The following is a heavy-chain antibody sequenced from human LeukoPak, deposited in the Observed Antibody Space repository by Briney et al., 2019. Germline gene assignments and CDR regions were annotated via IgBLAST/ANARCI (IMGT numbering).Heavy chain of an antibody. J-gene: IGHJ3*02. V-gene: IGHV3-66*01. CDR1: EFSVGSNY. CDR2: IYSGGST. D-gene: IGHD3-22*01. Sequence: GGSLRLSCAASEFSVGSNYMTWVRQAPGKGLEWVSLIYSGGSTYYADSVKGRFTISRDNSKNTLYLQMNSLRAEDTAVYYCARDSSGLDAFDIWGQGTMVTVSS. CDR3: ARDSSGLDAFDI.